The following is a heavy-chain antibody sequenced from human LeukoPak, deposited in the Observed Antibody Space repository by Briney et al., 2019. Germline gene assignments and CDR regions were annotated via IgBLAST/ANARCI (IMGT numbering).Heavy chain of an antibody. CDR1: GGSFSGYY. J-gene: IGHJ5*02. CDR3: ARGHVDAISGGSCYWFDP. V-gene: IGHV4-34*01. Sequence: SSETLSLTCAVYGGSFSGYYWSWIRQPPGKGLEWIGEINHSGSTNYNPSLKSRVTISVDTSKNQFSLKLSSVTAADTAVYYCARGHVDAISGGSCYWFDPWGQGTLVTVSS. CDR2: INHSGST. D-gene: IGHD2-15*01.